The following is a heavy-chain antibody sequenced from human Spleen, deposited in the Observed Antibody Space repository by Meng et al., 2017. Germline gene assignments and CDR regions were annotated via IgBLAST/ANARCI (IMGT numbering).Heavy chain of an antibody. CDR1: GYTFTSYD. D-gene: IGHD6-19*01. V-gene: IGHV1-8*03. CDR2: MNPNSGNT. Sequence: ASVKVSCKASGYTFTSYDINWVRQATGQGLEWMGWMNPNSGNTGYAQKFQGRVTITRNTSISTAYMELSSLRSEDTAVYYCATLARAFSNGWYDFDYWGQGTLVTVSS. J-gene: IGHJ4*02. CDR3: ATLARAFSNGWYDFDY.